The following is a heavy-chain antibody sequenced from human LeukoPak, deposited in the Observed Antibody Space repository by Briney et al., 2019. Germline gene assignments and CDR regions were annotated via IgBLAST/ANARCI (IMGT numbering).Heavy chain of an antibody. D-gene: IGHD6-19*01. Sequence: SETLSLTCTVSGGSISTYYWSWIRQAAGEGLEWIGRIYTSGSTNYNPSLKSRVTMSVDTSKNQFSPKLSSVTAADTAIYHCARGFHSNGWHYFDSWGQGTLVTFSS. V-gene: IGHV4-4*07. CDR2: IYTSGST. CDR1: GGSISTYY. J-gene: IGHJ4*02. CDR3: ARGFHSNGWHYFDS.